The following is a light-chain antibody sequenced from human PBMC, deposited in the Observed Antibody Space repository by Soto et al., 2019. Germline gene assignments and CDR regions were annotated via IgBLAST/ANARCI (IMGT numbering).Light chain of an antibody. CDR2: AND. Sequence: QSVLTRPPSVSGAPGQRVTISCTGSSSNIGAGYDVHWYQQLPGTAPKVLIYANDNRPSGVPDRFSGSMSGTSASLAITGLQAEDEADYYCQSFDSSLRDYVFGTGTKVTVL. J-gene: IGLJ1*01. CDR3: QSFDSSLRDYV. CDR1: SSNIGAGYD. V-gene: IGLV1-40*01.